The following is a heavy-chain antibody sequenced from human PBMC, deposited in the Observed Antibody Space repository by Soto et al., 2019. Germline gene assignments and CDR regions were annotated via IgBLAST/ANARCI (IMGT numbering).Heavy chain of an antibody. CDR3: ARERVFIVGRHMDG. V-gene: IGHV4-31*03. CDR1: GGSISSGGYY. J-gene: IGHJ6*03. CDR2: IYYSGRT. Sequence: QVQLQESGPGLVKPSQTLSLTCTVSGGSISSGGYYWSWIRQHPGKGLEWIGYIYYSGRTYYNPSLKSRVTISVDTSKNQFSLKLSSVTAADTAVYYCARERVFIVGRHMDGWGKRTTVTVSS. D-gene: IGHD1-26*01.